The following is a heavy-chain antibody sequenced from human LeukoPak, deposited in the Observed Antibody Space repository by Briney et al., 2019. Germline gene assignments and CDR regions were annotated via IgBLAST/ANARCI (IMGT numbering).Heavy chain of an antibody. J-gene: IGHJ3*02. CDR1: GGSISSGGYY. CDR2: IYHSGST. Sequence: SETLSLTCTVSGGSISSGGYYWSWIRQPPGKGLEWIGYIYHSGSTYYNPSLKSRVTISVDRSKNQFSLKLSSVTAADTAVYYCARDDSSGYYRGAFDIWGQGTMVTVSS. CDR3: ARDDSSGYYRGAFDI. D-gene: IGHD3-22*01. V-gene: IGHV4-30-2*01.